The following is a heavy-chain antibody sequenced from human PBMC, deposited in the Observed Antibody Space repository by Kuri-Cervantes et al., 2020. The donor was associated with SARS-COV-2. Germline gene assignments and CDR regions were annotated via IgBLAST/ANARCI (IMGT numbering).Heavy chain of an antibody. Sequence: GESLKISCAASGFTFSSYWMSWVRQAPGKGLEWVANIKQDGSEKYYVDSVKGRFTISRDNAKNSLYLQINSMRDEDTAVYYCARDDHDWGEGGAFDIWGQGTMVTVSS. CDR3: ARDDHDWGEGGAFDI. J-gene: IGHJ3*02. CDR1: GFTFSSYW. D-gene: IGHD7-27*01. V-gene: IGHV3-7*01. CDR2: IKQDGSEK.